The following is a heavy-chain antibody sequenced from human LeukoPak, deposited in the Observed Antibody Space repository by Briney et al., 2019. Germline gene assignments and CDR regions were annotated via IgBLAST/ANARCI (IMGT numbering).Heavy chain of an antibody. J-gene: IGHJ4*02. D-gene: IGHD3-10*01. CDR3: AKIVRGVETDS. CDR2: IGSSGSIT. V-gene: IGHV3-23*01. CDR1: GFSISSYG. Sequence: GGSLRLSCAASGFSISSYGMSWVRQAPGKGLEWASAIGSSGSITYYADSVKGRFTISRDHLKNTLYLQMNSLKAEDTAVYYCAKIVRGVETDSWGQGTLVTVSS.